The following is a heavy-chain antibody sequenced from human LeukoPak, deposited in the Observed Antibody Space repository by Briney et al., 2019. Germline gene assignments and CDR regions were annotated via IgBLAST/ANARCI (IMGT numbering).Heavy chain of an antibody. J-gene: IGHJ4*02. CDR2: IYYSGST. D-gene: IGHD2-21*01. CDR3: ARPSNDWSGYYFDY. CDR1: GGSISSSSYY. V-gene: IGHV4-39*01. Sequence: PSETLSLTCTVSGGSISSSSYYWGWIRQPPGKGLEWIGSIYYSGSTYYNPSLKSRVTISVDTSKNQFSLKLSSVTAADTSVYYCARPSNDWSGYYFDYWGQGTLVTVSS.